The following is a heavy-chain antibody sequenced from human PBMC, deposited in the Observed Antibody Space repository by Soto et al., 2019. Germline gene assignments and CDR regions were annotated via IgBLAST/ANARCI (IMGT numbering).Heavy chain of an antibody. CDR1: GFTFSSYS. J-gene: IGHJ6*02. V-gene: IGHV3-21*01. Sequence: EVQLVESGGGLGKPVGSLRLSCAASGFTFSSYSMNWVRQAPGKGLEWVSSISSSSSYIYYADSVKGRFTISRDNAKNSLYLQMNSLRAEDTAVYYCETFSPLYYYDSSGYPPAYGMDVWGQGTTVTVSS. CDR2: ISSSSSYI. D-gene: IGHD3-22*01. CDR3: ETFSPLYYYDSSGYPPAYGMDV.